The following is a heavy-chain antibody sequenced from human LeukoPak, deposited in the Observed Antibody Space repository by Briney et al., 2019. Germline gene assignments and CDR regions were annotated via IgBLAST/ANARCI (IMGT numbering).Heavy chain of an antibody. J-gene: IGHJ4*02. CDR3: AEDFKDCSGGSCYSYPFDY. CDR1: GFTFSSYG. D-gene: IGHD2-15*01. Sequence: PGRSLRLSCAASGFTFSSYGMQWVRQAPGKGLEWVAVISYDGSNKYYADSVKGRFTISRDNSNNTLYLQMNSLRAEDTAVYYCAEDFKDCSGGSCYSYPFDYWGQGTLVTVSS. V-gene: IGHV3-30*18. CDR2: ISYDGSNK.